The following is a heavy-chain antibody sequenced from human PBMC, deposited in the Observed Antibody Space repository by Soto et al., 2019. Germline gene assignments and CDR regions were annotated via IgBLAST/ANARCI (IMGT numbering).Heavy chain of an antibody. D-gene: IGHD2-2*01. CDR3: ARVRVLDIVVVPAWFDP. CDR2: IYYSGST. J-gene: IGHJ5*02. V-gene: IGHV4-30-4*01. Sequence: SETLSLTCTVSGGSISSGDYYWSWIRQPPGKGLEWIGYIYYSGSTYYNPSLKSRVTISVDTSKNQFSLKLSSVTAADTAVYYCARVRVLDIVVVPAWFDPWGQGTLVTVSS. CDR1: GGSISSGDYY.